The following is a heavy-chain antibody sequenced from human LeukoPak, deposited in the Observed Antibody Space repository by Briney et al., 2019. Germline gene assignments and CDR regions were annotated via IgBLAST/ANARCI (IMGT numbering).Heavy chain of an antibody. Sequence: SETLSLTCTVSGDSISRSLYYWGWIRQPPGKGLEWIGTIYYSGSTYYNPSLKSRVTISVDTSKNQFSLKLTSVAAADTAVYYCARSYGGHSVCDAFDIWGQGTMVTVSS. CDR1: GDSISRSLYY. J-gene: IGHJ3*02. V-gene: IGHV4-39*01. CDR3: ARSYGGHSVCDAFDI. CDR2: IYYSGST. D-gene: IGHD4-23*01.